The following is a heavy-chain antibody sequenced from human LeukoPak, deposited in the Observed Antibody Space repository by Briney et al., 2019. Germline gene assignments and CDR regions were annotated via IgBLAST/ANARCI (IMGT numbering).Heavy chain of an antibody. CDR1: GFTFSNNA. D-gene: IGHD1-1*01. CDR2: TNEAGGDK. CDR3: AIATTGRGAFGS. Sequence: GGSLRLSCAASGFTFSNNAMNWVRQAPGKGLECVASTNEAGGDKLYVDSVKGRFTISRDNSKNSLSLQMNSLTAEDTAIYYCAIATTGRGAFGSWGQGTLVSVSS. V-gene: IGHV3-7*01. J-gene: IGHJ4*02.